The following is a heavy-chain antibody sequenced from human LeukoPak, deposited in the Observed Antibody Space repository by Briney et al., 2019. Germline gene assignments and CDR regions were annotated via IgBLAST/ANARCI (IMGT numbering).Heavy chain of an antibody. V-gene: IGHV1-18*04. D-gene: IGHD1-26*01. CDR1: GYTFTGYY. CDR2: ISAYNGNT. J-gene: IGHJ6*03. Sequence: ASVKVSCKASGYTFTGYYMHWVRQAPGQGLEWMGWISAYNGNTNYAQKLQGRVTMTTDTSTSTAYMELRSLRSDDTAVYYCARSLRGGSYYYYYYYYMDVWGKGTTVTISS. CDR3: ARSLRGGSYYYYYYYYMDV.